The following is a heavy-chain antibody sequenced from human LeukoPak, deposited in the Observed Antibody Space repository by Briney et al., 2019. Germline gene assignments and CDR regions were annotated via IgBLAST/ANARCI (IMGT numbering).Heavy chain of an antibody. J-gene: IGHJ4*02. CDR3: ARDDYYDSSGLDY. D-gene: IGHD3-22*01. CDR1: GLTVSRHC. Sequence: GGSLRLSCVASGLTVSRHCMTWVRQAPGKGLEWLSVISTGGSTNYADSVKGRFTISRDNSKNILYLQLNSLRAEDTAVCYCARDDYYDSSGLDYWGQGILVTVSS. V-gene: IGHV3-53*01. CDR2: ISTGGST.